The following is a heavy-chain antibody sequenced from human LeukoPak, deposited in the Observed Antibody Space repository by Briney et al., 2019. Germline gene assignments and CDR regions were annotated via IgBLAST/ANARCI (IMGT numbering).Heavy chain of an antibody. D-gene: IGHD2-2*01. CDR1: GGSISSSSYY. CDR2: IYYSGST. CDR3: ARPRAWDCSSTSCRIDAFDI. J-gene: IGHJ3*02. Sequence: PSETLSLTCTVSGGSISSSSYYWGWIRQPPGKGLEWIGSIYYSGSTYYNPSLKSRVTISVDTSKNQFSLKLSSVTAAGTAVYYCARPRAWDCSSTSCRIDAFDIWGQGTMVTVSS. V-gene: IGHV4-39*01.